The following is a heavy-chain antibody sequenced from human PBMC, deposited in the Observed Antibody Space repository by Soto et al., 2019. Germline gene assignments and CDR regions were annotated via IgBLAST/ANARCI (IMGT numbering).Heavy chain of an antibody. D-gene: IGHD7-27*01. CDR1: GGSISSGDYY. CDR2: IYYSGST. CDR3: ARGPSGDKVHD. J-gene: IGHJ4*02. V-gene: IGHV4-30-4*01. Sequence: SETLSLTCTVSGGSISSGDYYWSWIRQPPGKGLEWIGYIYYSGSTYYNPSLKSRVTISVDTSKNQFSLKLSSVTAADTAVYYCARGPSGDKVHDWGQGALVTVSS.